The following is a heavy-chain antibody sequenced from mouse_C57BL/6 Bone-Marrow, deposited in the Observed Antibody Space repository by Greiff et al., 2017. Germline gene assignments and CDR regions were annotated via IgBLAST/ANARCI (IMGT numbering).Heavy chain of an antibody. J-gene: IGHJ2*01. CDR2: IHPNSGST. CDR3: ARYHYSNFDY. V-gene: IGHV1-64*01. D-gene: IGHD2-5*01. Sequence: QVQLQQPGAELVKPGASVTLSCTASGYTFTSYWMHWVKPRPGQGLEWIGMIHPNSGSTNYTEKFQSKATLTVDKYSSTAYMQHSSLTSEYSAVYYCARYHYSNFDYWGQGTTLTVSA. CDR1: GYTFTSYW.